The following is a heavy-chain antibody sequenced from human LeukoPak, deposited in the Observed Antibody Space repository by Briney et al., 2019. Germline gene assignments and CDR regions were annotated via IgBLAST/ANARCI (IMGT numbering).Heavy chain of an antibody. Sequence: GGSLRLSCTASGFPFINYGMSWVRQAPGKGLECVSAITGSGATTYYADSVKGRFTISRDNSKNTLYLQMNSLRAEDTAVYYCAKDRVGATLYFDYWGQGTLVTVSS. CDR1: GFPFINYG. J-gene: IGHJ4*02. CDR2: ITGSGATT. CDR3: AKDRVGATLYFDY. D-gene: IGHD1-26*01. V-gene: IGHV3-23*01.